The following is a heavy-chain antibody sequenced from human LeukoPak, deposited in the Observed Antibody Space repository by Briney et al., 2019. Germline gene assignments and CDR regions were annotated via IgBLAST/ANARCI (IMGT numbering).Heavy chain of an antibody. Sequence: SETLSLTCTVSGVSISSYYWTWIRQPPGKGLEWIGNINYSGSTKYNPSLKSRVTISVDTSKNQLSLKLSSVTAADTAVYYCARWYYDSSGYRYFDYWGQGTLVTVSS. D-gene: IGHD3-22*01. CDR3: ARWYYDSSGYRYFDY. CDR2: INYSGST. V-gene: IGHV4-59*01. CDR1: GVSISSYY. J-gene: IGHJ4*02.